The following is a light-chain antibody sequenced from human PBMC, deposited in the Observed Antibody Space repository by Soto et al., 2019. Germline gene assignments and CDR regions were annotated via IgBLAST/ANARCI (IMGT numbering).Light chain of an antibody. J-gene: IGLJ1*01. CDR2: DVT. V-gene: IGLV2-11*01. Sequence: QSALTQPRSVSGSPGQSVTISCTGTSSDVGRYKYVSWYQQHPGKAPKVMIYDVTQRPSGVPDRFSGSKSGNTASLTISGLQAEDEADYYCCSYAGTYTYVFGTGTKVTVL. CDR1: SSDVGRYKY. CDR3: CSYAGTYTYV.